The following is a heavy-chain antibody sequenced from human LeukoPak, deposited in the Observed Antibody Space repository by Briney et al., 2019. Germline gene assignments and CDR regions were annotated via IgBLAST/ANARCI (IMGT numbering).Heavy chain of an antibody. CDR3: AREEGLYYDSSGYFDY. D-gene: IGHD3-22*01. V-gene: IGHV3-21*01. J-gene: IGHJ4*02. Sequence: GGSLRLSCAASGFTFSSYSMNWVRQAPGKGLEWVSSISSSSYIYYADSVKGRFTISRDNSKNTLYLQMNSLRAEDTAVYYCAREEGLYYDSSGYFDYWGQGTLVTVSS. CDR1: GFTFSSYS. CDR2: ISSSSYI.